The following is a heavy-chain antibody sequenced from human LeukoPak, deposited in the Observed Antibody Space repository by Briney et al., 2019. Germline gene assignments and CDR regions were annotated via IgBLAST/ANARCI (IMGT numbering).Heavy chain of an antibody. CDR1: RFTFSSYG. CDR2: INGDGSHS. CDR3: ARGQWGLDY. J-gene: IGHJ4*02. D-gene: IGHD1-26*01. Sequence: GALGISFAASRFTFSSYGMTWGRPAPGKGGERVADINGDGSHSYCLDSLKGRFTVSRDNAKNSLYLQMNSLSAEDTAVYFCARGQWGLDYWGQGALVTVSS. V-gene: IGHV3-7*03.